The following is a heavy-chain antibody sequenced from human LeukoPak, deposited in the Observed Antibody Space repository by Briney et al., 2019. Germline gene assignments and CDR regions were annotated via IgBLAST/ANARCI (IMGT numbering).Heavy chain of an antibody. J-gene: IGHJ5*02. V-gene: IGHV3-23*01. Sequence: GGSLRLSCEASGLSFRSYGMSWVRQAPGKGLEWVSTIVAGGSTYYAYSVKGRFTISRDNSKKTLYLQMNSLRVEDTAVYYCAKQIYLGWFDPWGQGTLVTVSS. CDR1: GLSFRSYG. CDR3: AKQIYLGWFDP. CDR2: IVAGGST. D-gene: IGHD7-27*01.